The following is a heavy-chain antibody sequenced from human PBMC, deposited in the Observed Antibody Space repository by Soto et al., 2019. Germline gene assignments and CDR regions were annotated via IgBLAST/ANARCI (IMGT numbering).Heavy chain of an antibody. CDR2: LSYAGDT. D-gene: IGHD3-10*01. V-gene: IGHV3-13*01. J-gene: IGHJ6*03. CDR1: GFTLSTYGMHWHD. CDR3: AKGPQSASGYYYMDV. Sequence: HPGGSLRLSCAASGFTLSTYGMHWHDMHWVRQATGKGLEWVASLSYAGDTYYPGSVKGRFTVSRESAKNSLYLQMNSLTAGDTAVYYCAKGPQSASGYYYMDVWGKGTTVTVSS.